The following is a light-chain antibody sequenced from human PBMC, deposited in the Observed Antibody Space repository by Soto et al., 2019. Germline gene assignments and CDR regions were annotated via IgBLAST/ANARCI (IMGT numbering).Light chain of an antibody. CDR3: QQRSNYPWT. J-gene: IGKJ1*01. V-gene: IGKV1-5*01. CDR1: QSISNW. Sequence: DIQMTQSPSTLSASIGDRVTITCRASQSISNWLAWLQQKPGKAPKVLIFDASNLGSGVPSRFSGSGSGTDFTLTISSLEPEDFAVYYCQQRSNYPWTFGQGTKVDIK. CDR2: DAS.